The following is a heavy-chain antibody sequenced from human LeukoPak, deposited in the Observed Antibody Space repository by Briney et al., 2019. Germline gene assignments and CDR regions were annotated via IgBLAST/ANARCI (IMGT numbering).Heavy chain of an antibody. Sequence: GGSLRLSCAASGFTFSSYSMNWVRQAPGKGLEWVSYISSSSSTIYCADSVKGRFTISRDNAKNSLYLQMNSLRAEDTAVYYCARGGEYDFWSGYLQYYFDYWGQGTLVTVSS. CDR3: ARGGEYDFWSGYLQYYFDY. CDR2: ISSSSSTI. D-gene: IGHD3-3*01. J-gene: IGHJ4*02. V-gene: IGHV3-48*04. CDR1: GFTFSSYS.